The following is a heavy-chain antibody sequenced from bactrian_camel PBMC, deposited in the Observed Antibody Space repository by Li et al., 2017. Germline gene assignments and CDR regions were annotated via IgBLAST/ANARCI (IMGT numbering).Heavy chain of an antibody. D-gene: IGHD2*01. CDR2: IRTIGGST. Sequence: HVQLVESGGGSVQAGGSLRLSCVASGYNTTRTRMGWFRQAPGKEREGVAAIRTIGGSTSYADSVKGRFTISQDNAKNTLYLQMNSLKPEDTGMYICATDRTGQYCSGGYQRRLEWGRGTQVTVS. CDR1: GYNTTRTR. J-gene: IGHJ4*01. V-gene: IGHV3S68*01. CDR3: ATDRTGQYCSGGYQRRLE.